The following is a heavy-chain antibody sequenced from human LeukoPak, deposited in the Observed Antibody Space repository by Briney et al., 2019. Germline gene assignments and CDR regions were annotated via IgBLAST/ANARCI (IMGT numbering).Heavy chain of an antibody. CDR2: ISYDGSNK. CDR1: GFTFSSYG. J-gene: IGHJ4*02. D-gene: IGHD3-10*01. CDR3: AKGRRYYDY. V-gene: IGHV3-30*18. Sequence: GGSLRLSCAASGFTFSSYGMHWVRQAPGKGLEWVAVISYDGSNKYYADSVKGRFTISRDNSKNTLYLQTNSLRAEDTAVYYCAKGRRYYDYWGQGTLVTVSS.